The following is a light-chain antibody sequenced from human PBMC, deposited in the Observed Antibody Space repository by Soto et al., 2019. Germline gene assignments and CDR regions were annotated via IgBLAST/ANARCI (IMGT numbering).Light chain of an antibody. Sequence: SYELTQPPSVSVSPGQTASITCSGDKLGDKYAYWYQQKPGQSPVLVIYEDTKRPSGIPERFSGSNSGSTATLTISGTQAMDEADYYCQAWDSSSVVFGGGTQLTVL. J-gene: IGLJ2*01. V-gene: IGLV3-1*01. CDR3: QAWDSSSVV. CDR1: KLGDKY. CDR2: EDT.